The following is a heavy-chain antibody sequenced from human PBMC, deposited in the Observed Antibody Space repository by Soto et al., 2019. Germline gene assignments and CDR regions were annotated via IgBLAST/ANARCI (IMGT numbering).Heavy chain of an antibody. CDR1: GFTFSSYS. CDR2: ISSSSSYI. Sequence: GGSLRLSCAASGFTFSSYSMNWVRQAPGKGLEWISSISSSSSYIYYADSVKGRFTVSRDNAKNSLHLQMNSLRAEDTAVYYCAKSYYDFWSGYYVYWGQGTLVTVSS. CDR3: AKSYYDFWSGYYVY. D-gene: IGHD3-3*01. J-gene: IGHJ4*02. V-gene: IGHV3-21*01.